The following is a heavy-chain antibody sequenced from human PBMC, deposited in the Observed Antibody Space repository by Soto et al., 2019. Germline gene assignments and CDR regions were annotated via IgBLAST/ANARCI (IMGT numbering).Heavy chain of an antibody. Sequence: GGSLRLSCEPSGLTTSMYAMHWVRQAPGKGLEWGAVISEDGDNQYYGDSVKGRCTISRDTSQTTLHLQLTSLRIEDTVLFYFVRAMPYYDLCNGYSGIFDSWGEGPLVTFAS. J-gene: IGHJ4*02. CDR3: VRAMPYYDLCNGYSGIFDS. D-gene: IGHD3-3*01. CDR1: GLTTSMYA. V-gene: IGHV3-30*04. CDR2: ISEDGDNQ.